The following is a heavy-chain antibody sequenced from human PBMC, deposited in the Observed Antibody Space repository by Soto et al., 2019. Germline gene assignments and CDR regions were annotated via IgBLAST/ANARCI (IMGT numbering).Heavy chain of an antibody. CDR1: GGTFSSYA. CDR2: IIPIFGTA. V-gene: IGHV1-69*13. J-gene: IGHJ5*02. Sequence: SVKVSCKASGGTFSSYAISWVRQAPGQGLEWMGGIIPIFGTANYAQKFQGRVTITADESTSTAYMELSSLRSEDTAVYYCARGSAVKRFLERQERNWFDPWGQGTLVTVSS. CDR3: ARGSAVKRFLERQERNWFDP. D-gene: IGHD3-3*01.